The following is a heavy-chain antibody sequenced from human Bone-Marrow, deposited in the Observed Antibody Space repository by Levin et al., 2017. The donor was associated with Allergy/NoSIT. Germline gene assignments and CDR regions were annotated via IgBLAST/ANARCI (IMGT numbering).Heavy chain of an antibody. CDR3: ADPPNPYY. CDR2: VSGKGDRT. Sequence: GESLKISCAASGFTFRDYGMTWVRQAPGKGLEWVSSVSGKGDRTYYADSVKGRFTISRDNSRNTVYLQMNSLRVEATAVYYCADPPNPYYWGQGTLVTVSS. J-gene: IGHJ4*02. CDR1: GFTFRDYG. V-gene: IGHV3-23*01.